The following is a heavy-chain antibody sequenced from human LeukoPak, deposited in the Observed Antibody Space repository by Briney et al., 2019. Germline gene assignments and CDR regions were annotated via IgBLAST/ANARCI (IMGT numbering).Heavy chain of an antibody. Sequence: AGSLRLSCAASGFTFSSNAMSWDRQAQGKGLEWVSATSGSGGSTYHTDSVEERLTTARDNSKHTLYLQIDSLRAQDTAVYDCAIDQGRTTVTYFDNWGQGKLVTVSS. J-gene: IGHJ4*02. CDR2: TSGSGGST. D-gene: IGHD4-11*01. CDR1: GFTFSSNA. V-gene: IGHV3-23*01. CDR3: AIDQGRTTVTYFDN.